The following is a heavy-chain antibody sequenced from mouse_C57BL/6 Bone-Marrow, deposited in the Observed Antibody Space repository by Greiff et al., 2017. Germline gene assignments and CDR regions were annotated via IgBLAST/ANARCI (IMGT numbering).Heavy chain of an antibody. CDR1: GYTFTSYW. CDR2: IHPNSGST. J-gene: IGHJ3*01. D-gene: IGHD1-1*01. CDR3: ARSRFITTVEGFAY. V-gene: IGHV1-64*01. Sequence: VQLQQPGAELVKPGASVKLSCKASGYTFTSYWMHWVKQRPGQGLEWIGMIHPNSGSTNYNEKFKSKATLTVDKSSSTAYMQLSSLTSEDSAVYYCARSRFITTVEGFAYWGQGTLVTVSA.